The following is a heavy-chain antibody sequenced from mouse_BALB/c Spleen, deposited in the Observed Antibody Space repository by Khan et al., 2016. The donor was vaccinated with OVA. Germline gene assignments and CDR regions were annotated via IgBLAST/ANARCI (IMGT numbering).Heavy chain of an antibody. V-gene: IGHV5-9-3*01. CDR2: ISSAGDST. J-gene: IGHJ3*01. Sequence: EVELVESGGGLVKPGGSLKLSCAASGFTFSTYAMSWVRQTPEKRLEWVATISSAGDSTYYPDNVTGRFTISSDNAKNTLYLQMSSLRSEDTAMYYCARSAYGNFAYWGQGTLVTVSA. CDR1: GFTFSTYA. CDR3: ARSAYGNFAY. D-gene: IGHD2-1*01.